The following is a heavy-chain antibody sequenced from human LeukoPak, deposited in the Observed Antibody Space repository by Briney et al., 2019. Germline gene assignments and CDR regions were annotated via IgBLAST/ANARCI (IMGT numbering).Heavy chain of an antibody. Sequence: WASVKVSCKASGYTFTSYGISWVRQAPGQGLEWMGWISAYNGNTNYAQKFQGRVTMTRDTSISTAYMELSRLRSDDTAVYYCARDPVGPYSSGWFVDYWGQGTLVTVSS. D-gene: IGHD6-19*01. CDR1: GYTFTSYG. V-gene: IGHV1-18*01. CDR3: ARDPVGPYSSGWFVDY. J-gene: IGHJ4*02. CDR2: ISAYNGNT.